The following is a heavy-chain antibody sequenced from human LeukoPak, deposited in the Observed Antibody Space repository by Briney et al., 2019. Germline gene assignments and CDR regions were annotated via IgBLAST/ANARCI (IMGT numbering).Heavy chain of an antibody. CDR1: GYTFTGYY. CDR2: INSNCGGT. Sequence: ASVKVSCKASGYTFTGYYMHWVRQAPGQGLEWMGWINSNCGGTNYAQKFQGRVTMTRDTSISTAYMELSSLRSDDTAVYYCARDSSWYWGQGTLVTVSS. V-gene: IGHV1-2*02. J-gene: IGHJ4*02. CDR3: ARDSSWY.